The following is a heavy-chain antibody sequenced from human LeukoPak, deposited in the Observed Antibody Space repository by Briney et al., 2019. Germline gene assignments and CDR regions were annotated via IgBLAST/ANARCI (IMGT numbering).Heavy chain of an antibody. CDR3: ARGPVVTSYYYYYMDV. J-gene: IGHJ6*03. D-gene: IGHD3-22*01. Sequence: SETLSLTCTVSGGSISSYYWSWIRQPPGKGLEWIGYIYYSGSTNYNPSLKSRVTISVDTSKNQLSLKLSSVTAADTAVYYCARGPVVTSYYYYYMDVWGKGTTVTVSS. CDR1: GGSISSYY. V-gene: IGHV4-59*08. CDR2: IYYSGST.